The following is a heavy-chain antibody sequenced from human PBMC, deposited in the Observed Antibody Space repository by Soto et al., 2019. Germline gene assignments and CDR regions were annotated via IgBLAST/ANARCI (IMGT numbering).Heavy chain of an antibody. D-gene: IGHD2-15*01. CDR1: GGPMSSFY. CDR2: IYYSGRT. CDR3: ARGGYSGRLYYFDY. V-gene: IGHV4-59*01. Sequence: SETLSLTCTVSGGPMSSFYWSWIRQPPGKGLEWIGYIYYSGRTDYKSSLKSRVTISLDPSKNQVSLKFNSVTAADTAVYYCARGGYSGRLYYFDYWGLGTLVTVSS. J-gene: IGHJ4*02.